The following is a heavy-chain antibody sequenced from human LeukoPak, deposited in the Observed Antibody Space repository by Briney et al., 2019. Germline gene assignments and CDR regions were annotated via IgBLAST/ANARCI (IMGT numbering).Heavy chain of an antibody. CDR2: INKDGTEK. Sequence: GGSLRLSCAVSGFSFNTYWMTWVRQAPGKGLQWVASINKDGTEKYYVDSVKGRFTISRDNTKNSLYLQMNSLRAEDTAAFYCARPYYYSSGSLPYWGQGTLVTVSS. J-gene: IGHJ4*02. CDR3: ARPYYYSSGSLPY. D-gene: IGHD3-10*01. CDR1: GFSFNTYW. V-gene: IGHV3-7*01.